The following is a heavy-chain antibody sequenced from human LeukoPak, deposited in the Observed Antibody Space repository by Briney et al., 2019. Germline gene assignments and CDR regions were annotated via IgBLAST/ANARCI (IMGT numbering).Heavy chain of an antibody. CDR1: GFTFRSYV. Sequence: GGSLRLSCAASGFTFRSYVMHWVRQAPGKGLEYVSAISGNGANTYYANSVKGRFTISRDNSKNTLYLQMNSLRAEDTAVYYCAKASAMIVVVSKHFDYWGQGTLVTVSS. J-gene: IGHJ4*02. CDR2: ISGNGANT. V-gene: IGHV3-64*01. CDR3: AKASAMIVVVSKHFDY. D-gene: IGHD3-22*01.